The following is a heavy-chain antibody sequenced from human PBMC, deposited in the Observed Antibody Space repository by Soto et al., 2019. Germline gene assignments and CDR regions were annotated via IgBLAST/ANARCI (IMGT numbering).Heavy chain of an antibody. CDR3: AGGGRDSEGGGSYQGHV. D-gene: IGHD3-16*01. CDR2: IVPIFGA. CDR1: GGTFSNYG. Sequence: QVQLVQSGAEVKKPGSSVKVSCKSSGGTFSNYGFSWVRQAPGQGLECMGVIVPIFGAEHPQKFQGRVTITADESTNIVFMELRGLRSVDTAVCYCAGGGRDSEGGGSYQGHVWGQGTTVSVSS. J-gene: IGHJ6*02. V-gene: IGHV1-69*12.